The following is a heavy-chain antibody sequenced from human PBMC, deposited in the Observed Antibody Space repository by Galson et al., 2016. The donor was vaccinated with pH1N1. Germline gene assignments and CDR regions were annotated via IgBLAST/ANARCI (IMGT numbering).Heavy chain of an antibody. CDR2: IDYSWAT. Sequence: TLSLTCTISGDSISSGHSCWTWIRQRPGKGLEWVGCIDYSWATYYNPSLKSPLAISLDTAKSHFSLKLPSVTAADTAFYCCARRYLEYLEGLPSDALDSWGQGKMVTVSS. V-gene: IGHV4-31*01. CDR1: GDSISSGHSC. CDR3: ARRYLEYLEGLPSDALDS. D-gene: IGHD3-3*01. J-gene: IGHJ3*02.